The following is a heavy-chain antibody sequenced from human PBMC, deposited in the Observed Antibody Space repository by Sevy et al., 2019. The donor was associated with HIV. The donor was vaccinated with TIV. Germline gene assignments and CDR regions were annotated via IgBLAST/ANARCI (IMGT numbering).Heavy chain of an antibody. D-gene: IGHD5-18*01. J-gene: IGHJ4*02. Sequence: SETLSLTCSVSGDSLSSADYYWSWVRQPPGKGLEWIGYFFYSDNFYYNPSLKSRLPISVDTSKNQFSLKLTSVTAADSAVYYGARSQNVDTAPFDYWGQGTPVTVSS. CDR3: ARSQNVDTAPFDY. V-gene: IGHV4-30-4*01. CDR1: GDSLSSADYY. CDR2: FFYSDNF.